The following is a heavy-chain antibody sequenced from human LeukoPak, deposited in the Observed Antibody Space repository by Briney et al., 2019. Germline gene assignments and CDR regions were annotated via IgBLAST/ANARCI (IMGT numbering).Heavy chain of an antibody. V-gene: IGHV4-34*01. D-gene: IGHD1-26*01. J-gene: IGHJ4*02. Sequence: KSSETLSLTCAVYGGSFSGYYWNWIRQTPGKGLEWIGEINHSGSTNYNPSLKSRVTISVDTSKNQFSLKLSSVTAADTAVYYCARGRGSSRGDYWGQGTLVTVSS. CDR1: GGSFSGYY. CDR3: ARGRGSSRGDY. CDR2: INHSGST.